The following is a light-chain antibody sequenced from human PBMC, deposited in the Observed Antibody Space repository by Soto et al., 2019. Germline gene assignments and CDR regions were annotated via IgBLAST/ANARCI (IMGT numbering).Light chain of an antibody. CDR3: QNYNSFSRK. J-gene: IGKJ1*01. CDR1: DNIVHW. V-gene: IGKV1-5*03. CDR2: KAA. Sequence: DIQMTQPPSTLSASVGDRVAITCRASDNIVHWVAWYQQKPGKAPKLLIYKAANLADEVPSRFAGSGSGTDFTLTITRLQPDDFATYYCQNYNSFSRKFGQGTKVDIK.